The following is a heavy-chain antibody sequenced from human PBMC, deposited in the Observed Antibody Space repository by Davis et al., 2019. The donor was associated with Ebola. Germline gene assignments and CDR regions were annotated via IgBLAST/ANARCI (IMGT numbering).Heavy chain of an antibody. V-gene: IGHV3-30*04. CDR3: ARDLCTTGYYGECGFDY. J-gene: IGHJ4*02. CDR2: ISYDGSNK. CDR1: GFTFSYYP. D-gene: IGHD3-9*01. Sequence: PGGSLRLSCAASGFTFSYYPMHWVRQAPGKGLEWVAVISYDGSNKYFADSVKGRFTISRDNSKNTVFLQMNSLRAEDTAVYYCARDLCTTGYYGECGFDYWGQGTLVTVSS.